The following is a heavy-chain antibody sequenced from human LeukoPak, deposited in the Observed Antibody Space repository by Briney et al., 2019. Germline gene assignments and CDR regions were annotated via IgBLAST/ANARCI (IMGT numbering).Heavy chain of an antibody. CDR3: ARDTGIAVAGIDY. Sequence: SETLSLTCAVYGGSLSGYYWSWIRQPPGKGLEWIGEINHSGSTNYNPSLKSRVTISVDTSKNQFSLKLSSVTAADTAVYYCARDTGIAVAGIDYWGQGTLVTVSS. CDR1: GGSLSGYY. J-gene: IGHJ4*02. D-gene: IGHD6-19*01. V-gene: IGHV4-34*01. CDR2: INHSGST.